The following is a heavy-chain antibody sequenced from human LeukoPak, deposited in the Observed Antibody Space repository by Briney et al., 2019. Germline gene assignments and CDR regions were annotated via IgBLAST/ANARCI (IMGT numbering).Heavy chain of an antibody. Sequence: PWGSLRLSCGGSGFPLRSHSINWVRQAPGKGLEGGSAISGSGGSTYYADSVKGRFTISRDNSKNTLYLQMNSLRAEDTAVYYCAKDFGSPAGKSDYWGQGTLVTVSS. D-gene: IGHD6-13*01. CDR1: GFPLRSHS. CDR3: AKDFGSPAGKSDY. V-gene: IGHV3-23*01. CDR2: ISGSGGST. J-gene: IGHJ4*02.